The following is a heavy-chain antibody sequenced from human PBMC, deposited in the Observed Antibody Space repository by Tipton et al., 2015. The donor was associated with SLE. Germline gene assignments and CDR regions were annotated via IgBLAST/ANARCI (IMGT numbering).Heavy chain of an antibody. CDR3: AREQITMIVVD. D-gene: IGHD3-22*01. Sequence: SLRLSCAASGFTFSSYEMNWVRQAPGKGLEWVAVISYDGSNKYYADSVKGRFTISRDNSKNTLYLQMNSLRAEDTAVYYCAREQITMIVVDWGQGTLVTVSS. CDR1: GFTFSSYE. CDR2: ISYDGSNK. V-gene: IGHV3-30*04. J-gene: IGHJ4*02.